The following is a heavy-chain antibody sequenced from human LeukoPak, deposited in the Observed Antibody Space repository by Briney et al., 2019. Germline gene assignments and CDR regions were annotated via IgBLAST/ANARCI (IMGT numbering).Heavy chain of an antibody. CDR2: INHSGST. J-gene: IGHJ4*02. Sequence: SETLSLTCAVYGGSFSGYYWSWIRQPPGKGLEWIGEINHSGSTNYSPSLKSRVTISVHTSKNQFSLKLSSVTAADTAVYYCASFVLPGDYWGPGTLVTVSS. CDR1: GGSFSGYY. V-gene: IGHV4-34*01. D-gene: IGHD2-8*01. CDR3: ASFVLPGDY.